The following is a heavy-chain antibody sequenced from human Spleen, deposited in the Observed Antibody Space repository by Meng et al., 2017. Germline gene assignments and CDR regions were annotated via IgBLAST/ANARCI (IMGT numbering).Heavy chain of an antibody. D-gene: IGHD2-2*01. CDR3: ARVQLLTLDYYYYGMDV. V-gene: IGHV1-69*05. Sequence: SVKVSCKPSGYNFPDYYIHWVRRAPGQGLEWMGGIIPIFGTANYAQKFQGRVTITTDESTSTAYMELSSLRSEDTAVYYCARVQLLTLDYYYYGMDVWGQGTTVTVSS. J-gene: IGHJ6*02. CDR1: GYNFPDYY. CDR2: IIPIFGTA.